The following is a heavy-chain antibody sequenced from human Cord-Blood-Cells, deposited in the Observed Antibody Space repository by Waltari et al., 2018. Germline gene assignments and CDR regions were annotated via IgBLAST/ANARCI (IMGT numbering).Heavy chain of an antibody. D-gene: IGHD2-2*01. CDR3: ARHVGGSSTSCYDY. CDR2: IYYSGST. Sequence: QVQLQESGPGLVKPSETLSLTCTVAGGSISSSYWSWIRQPPGKGLEWIGYIYYSGSTNYNPSLKSRVTISVDTSKNQFSLKLSSVTAADTAVYYCARHVGGSSTSCYDYWGQGTLVTVSS. V-gene: IGHV4-59*08. CDR1: GGSISSSY. J-gene: IGHJ4*02.